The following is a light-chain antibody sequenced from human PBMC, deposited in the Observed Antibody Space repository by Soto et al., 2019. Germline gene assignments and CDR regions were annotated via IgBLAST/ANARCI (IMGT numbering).Light chain of an antibody. CDR2: LTS. CDR3: MQSLQTPPWT. J-gene: IGKJ1*01. CDR1: QSLLQTNGYTY. Sequence: DIVMTQSPLSLPVTPGEPASISCRSSQSLLQTNGYTYLDWYLQKPGQSPQLLIYLTSIRASGVPDRFSGSGSGTEFTLKISTVEAEDVGVYYCMQSLQTPPWTFGPGTKVDIK. V-gene: IGKV2-28*01.